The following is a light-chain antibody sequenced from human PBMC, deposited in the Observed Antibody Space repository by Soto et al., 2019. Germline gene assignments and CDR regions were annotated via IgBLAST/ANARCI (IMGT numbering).Light chain of an antibody. Sequence: ESVLTQSPGTLSLSPGERATLSCRASQSVSSNSLAWYQQKPGQAPRLLIYGASTRATGIPARFSGSGSGTEFALTISSLQSEDFAVYYCQQYNSWLTFGGGTKVEIK. J-gene: IGKJ4*01. V-gene: IGKV3-15*01. CDR3: QQYNSWLT. CDR2: GAS. CDR1: QSVSSN.